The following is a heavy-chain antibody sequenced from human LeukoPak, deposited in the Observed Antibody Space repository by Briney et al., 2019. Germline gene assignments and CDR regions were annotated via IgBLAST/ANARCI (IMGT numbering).Heavy chain of an antibody. Sequence: SETLSLTCTVSGGYISSYYWSWIRQPPGEGLEWIGYVYYTGSTNYNPSLKSRVTMSVDTSKNQFSLKLSSVTAADTAVYYCARSVSSGWGPKFDYWGQGTLVTVSS. CDR1: GGYISSYY. V-gene: IGHV4-59*12. CDR3: ARSVSSGWGPKFDY. CDR2: VYYTGST. J-gene: IGHJ4*02. D-gene: IGHD6-19*01.